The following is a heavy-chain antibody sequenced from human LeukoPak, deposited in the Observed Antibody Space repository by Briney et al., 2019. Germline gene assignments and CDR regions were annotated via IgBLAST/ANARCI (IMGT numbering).Heavy chain of an antibody. Sequence: GGSLRLSCAASGFTFDDYAMHWVRQAPGKGLEWVSAISGSGGSTYYADSVKGRFTISRDNSKNTLYLQMNSLRAEDTAVYYCAKTQIPLTIFLFDYWGQGTLVTVSS. J-gene: IGHJ4*02. CDR1: GFTFDDYA. V-gene: IGHV3-23*01. D-gene: IGHD4/OR15-4a*01. CDR2: ISGSGGST. CDR3: AKTQIPLTIFLFDY.